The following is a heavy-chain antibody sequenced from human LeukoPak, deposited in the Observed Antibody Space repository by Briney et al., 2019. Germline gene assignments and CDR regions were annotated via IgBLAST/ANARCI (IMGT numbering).Heavy chain of an antibody. Sequence: GKSLRLSCEASGFTFSSYWMSWVRQAPGKGLEWVANIKTDGSEKYYVDSVKGRFTISRDNAKNSLYLQMNSLRAEDTAVYYCARDYTGYFPWGQGTLVIVSS. CDR2: IKTDGSEK. V-gene: IGHV3-7*03. D-gene: IGHD3-9*01. CDR3: ARDYTGYFP. CDR1: GFTFSSYW. J-gene: IGHJ5*02.